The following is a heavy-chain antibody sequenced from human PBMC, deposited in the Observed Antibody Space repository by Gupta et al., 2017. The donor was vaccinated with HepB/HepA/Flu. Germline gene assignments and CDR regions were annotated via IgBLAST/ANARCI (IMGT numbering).Heavy chain of an antibody. V-gene: IGHV3-11*01. J-gene: IGHJ4*02. CDR2: ISISGRTT. Sequence: QVQLVESGGGLVKPGESLRLSCEASGFTFRDYYMSWIRQAPGKGLEWLSYISISGRTTEYADSVRGRLTISRDNAKNSLYLQMNSLRAEDTAVYYCARGGMTTVVYLDSWGQGTLVTVSS. D-gene: IGHD4-23*01. CDR1: GFTFRDYY. CDR3: ARGGMTTVVYLDS.